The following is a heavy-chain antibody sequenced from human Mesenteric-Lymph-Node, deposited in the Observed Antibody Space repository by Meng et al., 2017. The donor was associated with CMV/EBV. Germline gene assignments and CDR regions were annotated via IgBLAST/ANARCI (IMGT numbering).Heavy chain of an antibody. Sequence: GESLKISCAASGFTFNSHAMHWVRQAPGKGLEWVALIRFDGSDKYYADSVKGRFTISRDNSKNTLYLQMNSLRAEDTALYYCAKDYTRGMDVWGQGTTVTVSS. CDR1: GFTFNSHA. D-gene: IGHD3-16*01. CDR2: IRFDGSDK. J-gene: IGHJ6*02. V-gene: IGHV3-30*02. CDR3: AKDYTRGMDV.